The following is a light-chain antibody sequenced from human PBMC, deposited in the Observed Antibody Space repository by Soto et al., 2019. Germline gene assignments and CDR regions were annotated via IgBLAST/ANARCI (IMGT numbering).Light chain of an antibody. CDR3: HKYNSALLT. CDR2: AAS. J-gene: IGKJ5*01. Sequence: DIPMTQSPSSLSASVGDRVTITSRASQGIYNYLAWYQQKPGKAPKLLIYAASTLEAGVPSRFSGSGSGTDFTLTISSLQPEDVATYYCHKYNSALLTFGQGTRLEI. CDR1: QGIYNY. V-gene: IGKV1-27*01.